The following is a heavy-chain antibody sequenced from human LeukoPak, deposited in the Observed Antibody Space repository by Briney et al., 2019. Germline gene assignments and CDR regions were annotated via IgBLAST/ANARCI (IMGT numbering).Heavy chain of an antibody. Sequence: GGSLRLSCAASGVTLRSNEMNWVRQAPGKGLEWVSHISVSGDTIYFEDSVKGRFTISRDTAKNSLYLQMNSLRAEDTAVYYCARGLWLLTYWGQGTLVTVSS. CDR1: GVTLRSNE. CDR2: ISVSGDTI. CDR3: ARGLWLLTY. V-gene: IGHV3-48*03. J-gene: IGHJ4*02. D-gene: IGHD3-10*01.